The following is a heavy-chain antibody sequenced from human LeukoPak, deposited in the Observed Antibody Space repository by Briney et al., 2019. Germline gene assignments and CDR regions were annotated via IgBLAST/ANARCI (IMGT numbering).Heavy chain of an antibody. Sequence: ASVNVSCKAFGYTFTSYYMHWVRQAPGQGLEWMGIINPSGGSTSYAQKFQGRVTMTRDTSTSTVYMELSSLRSDDTAVYYCARDRIPPHYYGSGSYSDYGMDVWGQGTTVTVSS. CDR2: INPSGGST. V-gene: IGHV1-46*01. J-gene: IGHJ6*02. CDR3: ARDRIPPHYYGSGSYSDYGMDV. D-gene: IGHD3-10*01. CDR1: GYTFTSYY.